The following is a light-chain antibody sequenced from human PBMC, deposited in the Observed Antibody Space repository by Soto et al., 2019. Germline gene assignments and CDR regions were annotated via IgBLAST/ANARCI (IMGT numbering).Light chain of an antibody. CDR1: QNLLHSNGYNY. V-gene: IGKV2-28*01. Sequence: DIVMTQSPLSLPVTPGEPASISCRSSQNLLHSNGYNYLDWYLQKPGQSPQLLIYLGSNRASGVPDRFSGSGSGTDFKLKISRVEAEDVGVYYCMQALQTPRTFGQGTKLEIK. CDR3: MQALQTPRT. CDR2: LGS. J-gene: IGKJ2*01.